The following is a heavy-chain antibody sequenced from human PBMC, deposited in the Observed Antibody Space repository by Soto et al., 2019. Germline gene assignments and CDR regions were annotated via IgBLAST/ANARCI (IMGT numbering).Heavy chain of an antibody. CDR2: IYYSGSS. Sequence: PSETLSLTCSVSGGSISGDYYWSWIRQSPEKGLEWIGYIYYSGSSYSNPALQSRLSMSLDTSKNQFSLKLRSVTAADTAVYYCARGGARCPGYFDSCGQGAMVTVYS. J-gene: IGHJ4*02. V-gene: IGHV4-30-4*08. CDR1: GGSISGDYY. CDR3: ARGGARCPGYFDS. D-gene: IGHD2-8*01.